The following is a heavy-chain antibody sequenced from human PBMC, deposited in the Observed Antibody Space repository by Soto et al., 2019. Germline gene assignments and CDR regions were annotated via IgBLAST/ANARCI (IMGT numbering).Heavy chain of an antibody. CDR3: TAASPKWLRSLNYYYYGMDV. V-gene: IGHV3-73*01. CDR1: GFTFSGSA. CDR2: IRSKANSYAT. Sequence: PGGSLRLSCAASGFTFSGSAMHWVRQASGKGLEWVGRIRSKANSYATAYAASVKGRFTISRDDSKNTAYLQMNSLKTEDTAVYYCTAASPKWLRSLNYYYYGMDVWGQGTTVTVSS. D-gene: IGHD5-12*01. J-gene: IGHJ6*02.